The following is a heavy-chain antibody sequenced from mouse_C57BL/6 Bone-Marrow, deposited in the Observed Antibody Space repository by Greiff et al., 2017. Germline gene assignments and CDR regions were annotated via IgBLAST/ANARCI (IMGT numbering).Heavy chain of an antibody. J-gene: IGHJ1*03. CDR3: ARDYGSSSRCFDI. Sequence: VQLQQSGPELVKPGASVKLSCKASGYTFTSYDINWVKQRPGQGLEWIGWIYPRDGSTKYNEKFKGKATLTVDTSSSTAYMELHSLTSEDSAVYFCARDYGSSSRCFDIWGTRTTVTVSS. V-gene: IGHV1-85*01. D-gene: IGHD1-1*01. CDR2: IYPRDGST. CDR1: GYTFTSYD.